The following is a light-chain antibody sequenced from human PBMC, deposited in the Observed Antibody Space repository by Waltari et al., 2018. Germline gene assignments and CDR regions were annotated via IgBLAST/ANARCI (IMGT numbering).Light chain of an antibody. CDR1: QSLLHSVGYNY. J-gene: IGKJ3*01. CDR3: MQALQTPFT. V-gene: IGKV2-28*01. CDR2: LGS. Sequence: DIVMTQSPLSLPVTPGEPASISCRSSQSLLHSVGYNYLDWYLQKPGQSPQLLIYLGSNRASGVPDRFSDSGSGTDFTLKISRVEAEDVGVYYCMQALQTPFTFGPGTKVDIK.